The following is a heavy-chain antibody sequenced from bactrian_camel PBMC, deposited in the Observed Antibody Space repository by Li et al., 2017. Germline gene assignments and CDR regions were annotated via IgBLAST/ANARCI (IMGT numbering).Heavy chain of an antibody. CDR1: GDIYSSYC. D-gene: IGHD6*01. Sequence: HVQLVESGGGSVQAGGSLRLSCVSSGDIYSSYCMGWYRQAPGKERELVSFISHQGTTQYADSVKDRFTISQDDAKKTLFLRMNSLTPEDTAIYYCAADVGSMSGNCQPNYWGQGTQVTVS. CDR2: ISHQGTT. J-gene: IGHJ4*01. CDR3: AADVGSMSGNCQPNY. V-gene: IGHV3S53*01.